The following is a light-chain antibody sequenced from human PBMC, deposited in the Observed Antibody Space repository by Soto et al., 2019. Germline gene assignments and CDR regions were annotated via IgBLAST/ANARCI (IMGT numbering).Light chain of an antibody. V-gene: IGKV3-11*01. CDR3: QQRSNWPIT. CDR2: DAS. J-gene: IGKJ5*01. Sequence: EIVLTQSPATLSLSPGERATLSCRASQSVSSYLAWYQQKPGQAPRLLIYDASNGATGIPARFSGSGSGTEFTLTISSLEPEDFAVYYCQQRSNWPITFGQGTRLEIK. CDR1: QSVSSY.